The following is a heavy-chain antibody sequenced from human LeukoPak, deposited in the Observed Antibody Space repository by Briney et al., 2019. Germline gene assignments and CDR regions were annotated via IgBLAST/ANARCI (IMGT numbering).Heavy chain of an antibody. CDR1: GVSLSSGVYY. CDR2: IYYSGST. D-gene: IGHD2-15*01. Sequence: PSETLSHLCTVSGVSLSSGVYYWSWIRQHPGKDLEWIGYIYYSGSTYYNPSLKSRVTISVDTSKNQFSLKLSSVTAEDTAVYFCAGAPYCSGGNCDWFDLWGQGILVTVSS. J-gene: IGHJ5*02. CDR3: AGAPYCSGGNCDWFDL. V-gene: IGHV4-31*03.